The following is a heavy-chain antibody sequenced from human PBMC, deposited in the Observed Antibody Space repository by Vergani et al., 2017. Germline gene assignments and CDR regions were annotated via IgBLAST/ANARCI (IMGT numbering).Heavy chain of an antibody. CDR3: ASDPLYSTTWPFLLLDMDV. V-gene: IGHV4-61*02. CDR1: GGSISSGSYY. Sequence: QVQLQESGPGLVRPSQTLFLTCTVSGGSISSGSYYWSWFRQPAGKGLEWIGRFYTGGGTSYNPSLKSRVTISVDTSKNQFSLQLSSVTAADTAVYYCASDPLYSTTWPFLLLDMDVWGQGTTVTVSS. CDR2: FYTGGGT. D-gene: IGHD6-13*01. J-gene: IGHJ6*02.